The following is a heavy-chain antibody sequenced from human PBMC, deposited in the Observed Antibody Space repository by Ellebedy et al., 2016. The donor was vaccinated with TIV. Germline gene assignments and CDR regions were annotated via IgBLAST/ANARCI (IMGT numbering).Heavy chain of an antibody. D-gene: IGHD3-10*01. CDR1: GFPFSNFN. CDR3: TGFLAVRGG. J-gene: IGHJ4*02. Sequence: GESLKISCEASGFPFSNFNMHWVRQAPGKGLEWVAFISNDGTNNYYADSVRGRFTISRDNSKKTLYLQMNSLRVEDTAVYYCTGFLAVRGGWGQGTLVTVSS. V-gene: IGHV3-30-3*01. CDR2: ISNDGTNN.